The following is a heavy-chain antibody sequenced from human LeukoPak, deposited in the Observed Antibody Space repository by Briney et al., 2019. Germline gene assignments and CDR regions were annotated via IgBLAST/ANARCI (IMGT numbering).Heavy chain of an antibody. D-gene: IGHD3-3*01. CDR2: IIGNAATI. Sequence: GGSLRLSCTASGFTLGTYAMNWVRQAPGKGLQWVALIIGNAATIAYADSVRGRFTISRDNSKNTLYLQMNSLRVEDTAVYYCVKDRTPDGYYSVDYWGQGILVTVS. V-gene: IGHV3-23*01. CDR1: GFTLGTYA. CDR3: VKDRTPDGYYSVDY. J-gene: IGHJ4*02.